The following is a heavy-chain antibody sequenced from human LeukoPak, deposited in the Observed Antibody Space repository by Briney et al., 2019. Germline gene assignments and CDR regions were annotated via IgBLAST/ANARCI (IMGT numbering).Heavy chain of an antibody. V-gene: IGHV4-34*01. CDR3: ARLRPWGCTNGVCYEDY. D-gene: IGHD2-8*01. CDR2: IYHSGST. J-gene: IGHJ4*02. CDR1: GGSFSGYY. Sequence: SETLSLTCAVYGGSFSGYYWSWIRQPPGKGLEWIGYIYHSGSTYYNPSLKSRVTISVDRSKNQFSLKLSSVTAADTAVYYCARLRPWGCTNGVCYEDYWGQGTLVTVSS.